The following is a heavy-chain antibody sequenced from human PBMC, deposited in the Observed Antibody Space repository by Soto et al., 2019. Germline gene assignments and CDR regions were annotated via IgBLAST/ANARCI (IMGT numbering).Heavy chain of an antibody. CDR1: VVMFTSYG. V-gene: IGHV1-69*12. Sequence: QVQLVQSGGEVKRPGSSVKVSCKPSVVMFTSYGFIWVRQAPGQGLEWVGGITPIFGPANYAQKFKGRVTRTAAASTRTAYMELSSLTSEDTALYYCASDRVGAAGPNYFAYWGQGTLVTVSS. D-gene: IGHD2-15*01. CDR2: ITPIFGPA. CDR3: ASDRVGAAGPNYFAY. J-gene: IGHJ4*02.